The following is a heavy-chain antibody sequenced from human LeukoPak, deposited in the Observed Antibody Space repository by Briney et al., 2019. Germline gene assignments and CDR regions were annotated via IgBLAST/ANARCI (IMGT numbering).Heavy chain of an antibody. V-gene: IGHV4-59*01. Sequence: PSETLSLTCTVSSGSISSYDWSWIRQPPGKGLEWIGYIYYSGSTNYNPSLKSRVTISVDTSKNQFSLKLSSVTAADTAVYYCAREREGYGDQIIDYWGQGTLVTVSS. CDR3: AREREGYGDQIIDY. D-gene: IGHD4-17*01. CDR2: IYYSGST. CDR1: SGSISSYD. J-gene: IGHJ4*02.